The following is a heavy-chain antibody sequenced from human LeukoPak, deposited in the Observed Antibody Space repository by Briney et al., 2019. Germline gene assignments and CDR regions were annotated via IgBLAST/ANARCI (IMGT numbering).Heavy chain of an antibody. CDR3: ARSSSALFGVVIIDPLNWYFDL. CDR2: IYTSGST. Sequence: SETLSLTCTVSGGSISSYYWSWIRQPAGKGLEWIGRIYTSGSTNYNPSLKSRVTMSVDTSKNQFSLKLSSVTAADTAVYYCARSSSALFGVVIIDPLNWYFDLWGRGTLVTVSS. J-gene: IGHJ2*01. D-gene: IGHD3-3*01. CDR1: GGSISSYY. V-gene: IGHV4-4*07.